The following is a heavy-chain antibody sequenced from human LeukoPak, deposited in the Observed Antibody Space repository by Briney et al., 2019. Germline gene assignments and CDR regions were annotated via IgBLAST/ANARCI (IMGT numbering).Heavy chain of an antibody. Sequence: ASVKVSCKASGYTFTSYGISWVRQAPGQGLEWMGWISAYNGNTNYAQKLQGRVTMTTDTSASTAYMELRSLRSDGTAVYYCARDGGQGGYFDWLSNEDYFDYWGQGTLVTVSS. V-gene: IGHV1-18*01. CDR2: ISAYNGNT. CDR3: ARDGGQGGYFDWLSNEDYFDY. J-gene: IGHJ4*02. CDR1: GYTFTSYG. D-gene: IGHD3-9*01.